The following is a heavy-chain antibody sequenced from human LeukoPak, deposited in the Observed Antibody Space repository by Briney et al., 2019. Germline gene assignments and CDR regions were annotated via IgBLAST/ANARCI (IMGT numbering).Heavy chain of an antibody. CDR1: GFTFTSSW. J-gene: IGHJ4*02. V-gene: IGHV3-74*01. Sequence: GGPLRLSCAASGFTFTSSWMHWVRQAPGKGLVWVSRINGDGSSTSYADSVKGRFTISRDNAKNTVYLQMNSLRAEDTAVYYCAKMDVGWGQGTLVTVSS. D-gene: IGHD5-24*01. CDR3: AKMDVG. CDR2: INGDGSST.